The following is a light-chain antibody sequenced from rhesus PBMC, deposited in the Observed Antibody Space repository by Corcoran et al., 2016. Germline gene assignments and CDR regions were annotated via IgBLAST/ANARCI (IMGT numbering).Light chain of an antibody. CDR1: QSVGSS. V-gene: IGKV3-53*01. Sequence: QVILTQSPATLSLSPGERATLSCRASQSVGSSLAWYQQKPGQAPRLLIYGASSRATGIPDRFSGSGYWTEFTLTISSLEPEDFAVYYCQKYSSSPYSFGQGTKVEIK. CDR3: QKYSSSPYS. CDR2: GAS. J-gene: IGKJ2*01.